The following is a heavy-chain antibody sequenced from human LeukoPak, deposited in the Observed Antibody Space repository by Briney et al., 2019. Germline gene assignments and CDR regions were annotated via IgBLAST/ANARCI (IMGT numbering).Heavy chain of an antibody. D-gene: IGHD2-2*01. CDR2: IHYSGST. CDR3: ARLMLGYCSSTSCYSGAYYYYGMDV. J-gene: IGHJ6*02. V-gene: IGHV4-59*08. CDR1: GGSISSYY. Sequence: SETLSLTCTVSGGSISSYYWSWIRQPPGKGLEWIGYIHYSGSTNYNPSLKSRVTISVDTSKNQFSLKLSSVTAADTAVYYCARLMLGYCSSTSCYSGAYYYYGMDVWGQGTTVTVSS.